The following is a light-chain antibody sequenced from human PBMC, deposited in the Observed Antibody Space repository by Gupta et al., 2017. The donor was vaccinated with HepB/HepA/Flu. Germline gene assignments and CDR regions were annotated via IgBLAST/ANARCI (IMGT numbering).Light chain of an antibody. J-gene: IGKJ2*04. Sequence: EIVLTQSPGTLSLSPGESATLPCRPSQSVSSSYLAWYQQKPGQAPRLLIYGASSRATGIPDRFSGSGSGTDFTLTISRLEPEDFAVYYCQQYGSSLCSFGQGTKLEIK. CDR3: QQYGSSLCS. CDR2: GAS. V-gene: IGKV3-20*01. CDR1: QSVSSSY.